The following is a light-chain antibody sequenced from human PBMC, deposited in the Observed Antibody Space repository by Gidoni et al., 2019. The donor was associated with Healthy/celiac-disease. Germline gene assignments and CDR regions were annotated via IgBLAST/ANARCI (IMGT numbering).Light chain of an antibody. CDR3: QQYNSYWT. V-gene: IGKV1-5*01. CDR1: QSISSW. CDR2: DAS. Sequence: DIQMTQSPSTLSASVGDRVTITCRASQSISSWLAWYQQKPGKAPKLLIYDASSLEIGVPSRFSGSGSGTEFTLTISSLQPDDFATYNCQQYNSYWTFGQGTKVEIK. J-gene: IGKJ1*01.